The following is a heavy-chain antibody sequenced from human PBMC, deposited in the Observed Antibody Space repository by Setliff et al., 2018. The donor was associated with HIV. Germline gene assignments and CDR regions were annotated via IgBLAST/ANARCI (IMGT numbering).Heavy chain of an antibody. CDR1: GGSFSGYY. CDR2: INHSGNT. CDR3: ARGEACGGGCHYAFEL. J-gene: IGHJ3*01. Sequence: SETLSLTCAVYGGSFSGYYWSWIRQPTGKGLEWIGEINHSGNTYYMPSLQSRVTISVDMSKNQFSLKLNSVTAADTAVHYCARGEACGGGCHYAFELWGRGTMVTVSS. V-gene: IGHV4-34*01. D-gene: IGHD2-21*02.